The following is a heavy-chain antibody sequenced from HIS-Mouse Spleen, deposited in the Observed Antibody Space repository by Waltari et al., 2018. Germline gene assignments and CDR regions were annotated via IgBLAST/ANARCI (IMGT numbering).Heavy chain of an antibody. Sequence: QVQLVESGGGVVQPGRSLRLSCAASGFTFISYAMPWVRQAPGKGLEWVAVISYDGSNKYYADSVKGRFTISRDNSKNTLYLQMNSLRAEDTAVYYCARASSLGVGADYWGQGTLVTVSS. CDR2: ISYDGSNK. V-gene: IGHV3-30-3*01. D-gene: IGHD1-26*01. CDR1: GFTFISYA. CDR3: ARASSLGVGADY. J-gene: IGHJ4*02.